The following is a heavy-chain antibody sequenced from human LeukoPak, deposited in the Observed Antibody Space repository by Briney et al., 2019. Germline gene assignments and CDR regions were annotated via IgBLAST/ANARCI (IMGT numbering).Heavy chain of an antibody. CDR3: ARGLGPMSPSLDY. CDR2: INHSGRV. V-gene: IGHV4-34*01. Sequence: SETLSLTCAVSGESFSYNYWTWVRQPPGKGLEWIGDINHSGRVNYSPSLTSRVTISADTSKSQFSLKLNAVTAADTAVYYCARGLGPMSPSLDYWGQGSLVTVSS. J-gene: IGHJ4*02. CDR1: GESFSYNY. D-gene: IGHD3-22*01.